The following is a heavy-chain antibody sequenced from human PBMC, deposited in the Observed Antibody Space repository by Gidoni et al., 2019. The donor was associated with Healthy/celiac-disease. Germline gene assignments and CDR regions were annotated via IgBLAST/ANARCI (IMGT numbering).Heavy chain of an antibody. V-gene: IGHV3-30-3*01. CDR3: ARGFLYYYDSSGYFDY. CDR2: ISYDGSNK. CDR1: GFTFSSYA. Sequence: QVQLVESGGGVVQPGRSLRLSCAASGFTFSSYAMHWVRQAPGKWLEWLAVISYDGSNKYYADSVKGRFTISRDNSKNTLYLQMNSLRAEDTAVYYCARGFLYYYDSSGYFDYWGQGTLVTVSS. D-gene: IGHD3-22*01. J-gene: IGHJ4*02.